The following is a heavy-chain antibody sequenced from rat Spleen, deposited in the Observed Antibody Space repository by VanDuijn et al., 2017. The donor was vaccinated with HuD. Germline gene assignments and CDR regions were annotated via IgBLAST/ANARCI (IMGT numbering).Heavy chain of an antibody. Sequence: EVQLQESGPGLVKPSQSLSLTCSVTGYSITSSYRWNWIRKFPGNKLEWMGYINSAGSTNYNPSLKSRISITRDTSKNQFFLQVNSVTTEDTATYYCAREVGYWFAYWGQGTLVTVSS. CDR1: GYSITSSYR. CDR2: INSAGST. D-gene: IGHD3-7*01. CDR3: AREVGYWFAY. J-gene: IGHJ3*01. V-gene: IGHV3-3*01.